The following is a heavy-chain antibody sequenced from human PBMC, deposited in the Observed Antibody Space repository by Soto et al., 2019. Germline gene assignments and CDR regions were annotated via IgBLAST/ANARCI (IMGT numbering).Heavy chain of an antibody. CDR3: ARGDYGDYDY. J-gene: IGHJ4*02. CDR2: ISTYNGNT. D-gene: IGHD4-17*01. V-gene: IGHV1-18*01. Sequence: VSEKVSCKASGYTFTNYGVSWVRQAPGQGLEWVGWISTYNGNTNYAQNLQDRVTMSTDTSTSTAYMELRSLRSDDTAVYYCARGDYGDYDYWGQGTLVTVSS. CDR1: GYTFTNYG.